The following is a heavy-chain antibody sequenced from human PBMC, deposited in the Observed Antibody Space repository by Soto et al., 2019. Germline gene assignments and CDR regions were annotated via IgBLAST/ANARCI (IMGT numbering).Heavy chain of an antibody. Sequence: GGSLRLSCAASGFTLSGYAIDWVRQAPGKGLEYVSGISSNGVGTYYANSVQGRFTISRDNSKNTVYLQMGSLRPEDMAVYYCASRARPDFYYMDVWGKGTTVTVSS. V-gene: IGHV3-64*01. CDR3: ASRARPDFYYMDV. J-gene: IGHJ6*03. CDR2: ISSNGVGT. CDR1: GFTLSGYA. D-gene: IGHD6-6*01.